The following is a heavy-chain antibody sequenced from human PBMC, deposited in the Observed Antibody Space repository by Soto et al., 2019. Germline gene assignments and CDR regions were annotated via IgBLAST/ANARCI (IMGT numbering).Heavy chain of an antibody. D-gene: IGHD3-22*01. CDR2: ISYDGSNK. CDR1: GFTFSSYG. Sequence: QVQLVESGGGVVQPGRSLRLSCAASGFTFSSYGMHWVRQAPGKGLEWVAVISYDGSNKYYADSVKGRFTISRDNSKNTLYLQMNSLRAEDTAVYYCAKGQFLITMIEMAAFDIWGQGTMVTVSS. V-gene: IGHV3-30*18. CDR3: AKGQFLITMIEMAAFDI. J-gene: IGHJ3*02.